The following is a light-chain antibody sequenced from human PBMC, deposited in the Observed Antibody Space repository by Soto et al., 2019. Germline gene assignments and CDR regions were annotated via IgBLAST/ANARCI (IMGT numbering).Light chain of an antibody. CDR3: QQANSVPRT. CDR2: AAS. Sequence: DIQMTQSPSSVSASVGDRVTITCRASQALRTWIAWYQQKPGKAPKLLIYAASNLQTGVPSRFVGMGSGTDFHRTSSSLQPEIFATINGQQANSVPRTFGQGTKLEIK. V-gene: IGKV1D-12*01. CDR1: QALRTW. J-gene: IGKJ1*01.